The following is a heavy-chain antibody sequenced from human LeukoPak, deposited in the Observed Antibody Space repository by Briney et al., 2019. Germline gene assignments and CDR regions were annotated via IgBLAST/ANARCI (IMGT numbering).Heavy chain of an antibody. CDR3: AKDGEHYDSSAPFDY. Sequence: PGGSLRLSCAASGFTFRSYAMSWVRQAPGKGLEWVSAISGSGGSTYYADSVKGRFTISRDNSKNTLYLQMNSLRAEDTAVYYCAKDGEHYDSSAPFDYWGQGTLVTVSS. CDR1: GFTFRSYA. V-gene: IGHV3-23*01. CDR2: ISGSGGST. J-gene: IGHJ4*02. D-gene: IGHD3-22*01.